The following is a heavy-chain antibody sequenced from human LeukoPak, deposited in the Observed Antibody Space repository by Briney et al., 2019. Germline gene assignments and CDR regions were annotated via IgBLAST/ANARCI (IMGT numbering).Heavy chain of an antibody. Sequence: GRSLRLSCAASGFTFSSYAMHWVRQAPGKGLEWVAVISYDGSKKYYADSVKGRFTISRGNSKKTLYLQMNSLRAEDTAVYYCARASGWSQPYYLDHWGQGTLVTVSS. CDR1: GFTFSSYA. J-gene: IGHJ4*02. CDR2: ISYDGSKK. CDR3: ARASGWSQPYYLDH. D-gene: IGHD6-19*01. V-gene: IGHV3-30*04.